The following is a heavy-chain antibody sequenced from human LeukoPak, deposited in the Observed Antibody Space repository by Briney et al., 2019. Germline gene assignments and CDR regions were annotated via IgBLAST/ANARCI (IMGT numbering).Heavy chain of an antibody. V-gene: IGHV3-30*02. Sequence: GGSLRLSCAASGFTFRSYGMHWVRQAPGKGLEWVAFIRYDGTNKYYADSVKGRFTISRDNSKNTLYLQMNSLRAEDTAVYYCANYLDRMWEHDAFDIWGQGTMVTVSS. D-gene: IGHD1-26*01. CDR1: GFTFRSYG. CDR3: ANYLDRMWEHDAFDI. J-gene: IGHJ3*02. CDR2: IRYDGTNK.